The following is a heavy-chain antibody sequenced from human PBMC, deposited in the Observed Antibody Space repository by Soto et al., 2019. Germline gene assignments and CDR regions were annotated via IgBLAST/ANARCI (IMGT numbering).Heavy chain of an antibody. CDR3: ARSNWFDP. V-gene: IGHV4-34*01. Sequence: SETLSLTCAVYGGSFSAYYWTWIRQPPGKGLEWIGEINHSGSTDYNPSLKSRVTLSVDTSKNQFSLKLRSVTAADTAVYYCARSNWFDPWGQGTLVNVSS. CDR2: INHSGST. J-gene: IGHJ5*02. CDR1: GGSFSAYY.